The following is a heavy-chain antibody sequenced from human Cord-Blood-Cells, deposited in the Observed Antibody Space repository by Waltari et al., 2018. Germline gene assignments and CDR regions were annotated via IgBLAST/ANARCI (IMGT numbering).Heavy chain of an antibody. Sequence: QLQLQESGPGLVKPSETLSLTCTVSGGSIRSSSSYWGWLRQPPGKGLEWIGSIYYSGSTYYNPSLKSRVTISVDTSKNQFSLKLSSVTAADTAVYYCASVRFLEWLLYYWGQGTLVTVSS. CDR1: GGSIRSSSSY. J-gene: IGHJ4*02. D-gene: IGHD3-3*01. CDR3: ASVRFLEWLLYY. CDR2: IYYSGST. V-gene: IGHV4-39*01.